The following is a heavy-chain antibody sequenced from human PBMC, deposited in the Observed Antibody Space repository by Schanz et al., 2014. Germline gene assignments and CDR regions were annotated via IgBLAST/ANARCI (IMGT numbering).Heavy chain of an antibody. CDR2: ISAYNGDT. D-gene: IGHD2-2*01. V-gene: IGHV1-18*04. CDR3: GRGPPFVPAEAIAY. CDR1: GYTFTSYG. J-gene: IGHJ4*03. Sequence: QVQLVQSGVEVKKPGASVKVSCKASGYTFTSYGINWVRQAPGQGLEWMGWISAYNGDTNYAQKVQGRVTLTTDTSANTAYMELTRLRSDDTAVYFCGRGPPFVPAEAIAYWGQGTVVIVSS.